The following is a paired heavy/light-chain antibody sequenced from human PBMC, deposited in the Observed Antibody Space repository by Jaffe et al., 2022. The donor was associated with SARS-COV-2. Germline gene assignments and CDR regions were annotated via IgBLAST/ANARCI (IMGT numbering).Light chain of an antibody. CDR2: AAS. CDR1: QSIRSN. J-gene: IGKJ1*01. Sequence: EIVMTQSPATLSVSPGEGATLSCRASQSIRSNLVWYQQKPGQAPRLLIYAASTRATGIPARFSGSGSGTEYTLTISNLQSEDFAVYYCQQYDNWPRTFGQGTKVEIK. V-gene: IGKV3-15*01. CDR3: QQYDNWPRT.
Heavy chain of an antibody. CDR1: GYTFTDHA. CDR2: IATGNGDT. V-gene: IGHV1-3*04. J-gene: IGHJ4*02. Sequence: QVQLVQSGPEVKKPGASVKVSCKASGYTFTDHAVHWVRQAPGQGLEWMGWIATGNGDTKYSQKFQGRVTITRDTSASTAYMELSSLRSEDTALYFCARDESDWGQGTLVTVSS. CDR3: ARDESD.